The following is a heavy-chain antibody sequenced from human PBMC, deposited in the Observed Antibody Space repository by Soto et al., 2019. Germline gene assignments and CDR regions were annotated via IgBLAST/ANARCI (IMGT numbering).Heavy chain of an antibody. CDR1: GGTFSSYT. D-gene: IGHD6-13*01. Sequence: QVQLVQSGAEVKKPGSSVKVSCKASGGTFSSYTINWVRQAPGQGLEWMGRIIPIFGIANYAQKFQGRVTITADKSTSTAYMELNSLRSEDTAVYYCARDRENSRVDAFDIWGQGTMVTVSS. CDR2: IIPIFGIA. CDR3: ARDRENSRVDAFDI. V-gene: IGHV1-69*08. J-gene: IGHJ3*02.